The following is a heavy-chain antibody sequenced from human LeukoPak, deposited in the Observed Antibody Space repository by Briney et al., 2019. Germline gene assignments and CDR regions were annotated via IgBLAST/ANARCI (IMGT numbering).Heavy chain of an antibody. D-gene: IGHD4-17*01. V-gene: IGHV3-23*01. J-gene: IGHJ4*02. CDR1: GFTFNSHA. CDR3: AKGVGEYGFRFDF. Sequence: GGSLRLSRVASGFTFNSHAMGWVRQAPGKGLEWVSVISGGGTSSYYADSVKGRFTISRDNSKNTLFLQTHSLRVEDMAVYFCAKGVGEYGFRFDFWGQGTLVTVST. CDR2: ISGGGTSS.